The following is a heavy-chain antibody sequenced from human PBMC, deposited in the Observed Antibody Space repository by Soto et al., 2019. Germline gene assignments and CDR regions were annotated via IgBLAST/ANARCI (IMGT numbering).Heavy chain of an antibody. J-gene: IGHJ3*02. CDR2: IYWDDDK. D-gene: IGHD3-9*01. V-gene: IGHV2-5*02. CDR1: GFSLTTSGIA. Sequence: QITLKESGPALIKPTQTLTLTCTFSGFSLTTSGIAVAWLRQPPGRALECLALIYWDDDKRYSPCLNTRLTITKYPAKNQVVLTMTNMDPEDTATYYCARRAFILPGYYSGGGAFDIWGQGTVVTVSS. CDR3: ARRAFILPGYYSGGGAFDI.